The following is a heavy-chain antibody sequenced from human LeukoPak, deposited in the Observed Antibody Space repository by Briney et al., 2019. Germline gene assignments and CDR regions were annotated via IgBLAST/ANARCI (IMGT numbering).Heavy chain of an antibody. CDR1: GGSFSGYY. CDR2: INHSGST. V-gene: IGHV4-34*01. CDR3: GREPRYDFWSGYYGY. D-gene: IGHD3-3*01. J-gene: IGHJ4*02. Sequence: PSETLSLTCAVYGGSFSGYYWSWIRQPPGKGLEWIEEINHSGSTNYNPSLKSRVTISADTSKNQFSLKLSSETAADTAVYYCGREPRYDFWSGYYGYWGQGTLVTVSS.